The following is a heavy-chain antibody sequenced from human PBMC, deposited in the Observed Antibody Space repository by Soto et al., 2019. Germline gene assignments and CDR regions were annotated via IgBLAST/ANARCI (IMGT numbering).Heavy chain of an antibody. V-gene: IGHV3-23*01. CDR2: ISGSGGST. J-gene: IGHJ4*02. Sequence: EVQLLESGGGLVQPGGSLKLSCAASGFTFSSYAMSWVRQAPGKGLEWVSAISGSGGSTYYADSVKGRFTISRDNSKNTLYMQINSLRADDPAVYYCAKDRVGCSSTSCPYSFDYWGQGTLDTVSS. CDR1: GFTFSSYA. CDR3: AKDRVGCSSTSCPYSFDY. D-gene: IGHD2-2*01.